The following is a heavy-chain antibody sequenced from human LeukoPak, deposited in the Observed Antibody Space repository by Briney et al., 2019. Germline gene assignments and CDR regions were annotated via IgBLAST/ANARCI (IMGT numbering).Heavy chain of an antibody. CDR1: GGSISSVSYY. V-gene: IGHV4-39*01. D-gene: IGHD3-3*01. J-gene: IGHJ5*02. Sequence: SETLSLICTVSGGSISSVSYYWGWIRQPPGEGLQFIGGISYSGTTYYNPSLKSRVTLSVDTSKNQFSLRLSSVTAADAALYYCARRRDDHNWFDPWCQGTLVTVSS. CDR2: ISYSGTT. CDR3: ARRRDDHNWFDP.